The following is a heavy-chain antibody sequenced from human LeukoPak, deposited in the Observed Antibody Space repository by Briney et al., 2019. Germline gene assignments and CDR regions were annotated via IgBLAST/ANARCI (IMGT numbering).Heavy chain of an antibody. V-gene: IGHV4-31*03. CDR1: GGSISSGGYS. CDR3: ATQRRDGYYFDY. CDR2: IYYSGST. Sequence: PSETLSLTCTVSGGSISSGGYSWSWIRQHPGKGLEWIGYIYYSGSTYYNPSLKSRVTISVDTSKNQFSLKLSSVTAADTAVYYCATQRRDGYYFDYWGQGTLVTVSS. J-gene: IGHJ4*02. D-gene: IGHD3-10*01.